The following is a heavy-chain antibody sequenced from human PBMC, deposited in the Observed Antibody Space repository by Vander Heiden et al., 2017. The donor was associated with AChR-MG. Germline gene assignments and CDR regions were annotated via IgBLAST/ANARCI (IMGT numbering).Heavy chain of an antibody. Sequence: QVQLVESGGGVVQPGMSLRLSCAASGFTFRSYGMHWVRQAPGKGLEWVAVISYDGSNKYYADSVKGRFTISRDNSKNTLYLQMNSLRAEDTAVYYCAKGLPYYYDSSGYPFDYWGQGTLVTVSS. CDR2: ISYDGSNK. CDR1: GFTFRSYG. J-gene: IGHJ4*02. V-gene: IGHV3-30*18. CDR3: AKGLPYYYDSSGYPFDY. D-gene: IGHD3-22*01.